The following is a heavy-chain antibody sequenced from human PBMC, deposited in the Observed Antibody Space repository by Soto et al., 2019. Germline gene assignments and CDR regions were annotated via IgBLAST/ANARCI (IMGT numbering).Heavy chain of an antibody. CDR2: IKSKTDGGTT. Sequence: GGSLRLSCAASGFTFSNAWMSWVRQAPGKGLEWVGRIKSKTDGGTTDYAAPVKGRFTISRDDSKNTLYLQMNSLKTEDTAVYYCTTDIVATRLQIGAFDIWGQGTMVTVSS. D-gene: IGHD5-12*01. CDR1: GFTFSNAW. V-gene: IGHV3-15*01. CDR3: TTDIVATRLQIGAFDI. J-gene: IGHJ3*02.